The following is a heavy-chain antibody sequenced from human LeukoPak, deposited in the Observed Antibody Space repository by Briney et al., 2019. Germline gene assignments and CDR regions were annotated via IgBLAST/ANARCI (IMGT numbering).Heavy chain of an antibody. Sequence: GGSLRLSCAASGFTFSSYAMSWVRQAPGKGLEWVSAISGSGGSTYYADSVKGRFTISRDNSKNTLYLQMNSLRAEDTAVYYCAKAQTEQRCLQFHDRHYFDYWGQGSLVTVSS. D-gene: IGHD5-24*01. V-gene: IGHV3-23*01. CDR3: AKAQTEQRCLQFHDRHYFDY. J-gene: IGHJ4*02. CDR2: ISGSGGST. CDR1: GFTFSSYA.